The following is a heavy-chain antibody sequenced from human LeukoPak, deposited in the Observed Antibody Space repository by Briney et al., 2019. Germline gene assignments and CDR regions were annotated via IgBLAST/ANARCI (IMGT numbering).Heavy chain of an antibody. CDR3: AKRYCRHSGSFDY. D-gene: IGHD3-10*01. CDR1: GFTFSTFN. CDR2: FSSDGRST. V-gene: IGHV3-30*18. J-gene: IGHJ4*02. Sequence: GGSLRLSCAASGFTFSTFNMHWVRQAPGKGLELVAVFSSDGRSTFYAENVQGRFTLSRDNSKNTLSLQMNSLRAEDTAVYYCAKRYCRHSGSFDYWGQGTLVTVSS.